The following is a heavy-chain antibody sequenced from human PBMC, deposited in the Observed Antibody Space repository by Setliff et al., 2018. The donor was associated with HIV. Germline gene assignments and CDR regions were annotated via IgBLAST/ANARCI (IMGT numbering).Heavy chain of an antibody. Sequence: PSETLSLTCGVSGYSISSGYYWGWIRQTPGKRLEWIGFFYYGGSTDYNPALKNRVAISVDTSRNRVSLKMTSVTAADTAVYYCARARLLGGFLSWGRGALVTVSS. CDR2: FYYGGST. J-gene: IGHJ5*02. CDR3: ARARLLGGFLS. V-gene: IGHV4-38-2*01. D-gene: IGHD7-27*01. CDR1: GYSISSGYY.